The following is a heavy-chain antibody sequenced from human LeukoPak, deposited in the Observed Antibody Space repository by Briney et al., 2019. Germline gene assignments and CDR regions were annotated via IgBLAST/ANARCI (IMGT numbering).Heavy chain of an antibody. J-gene: IGHJ4*02. CDR3: AGAGDTYYYDSSGPCDY. D-gene: IGHD3-22*01. Sequence: SETLSLTYTVSGGSISSSPYYWGWIRQPPGKGLEWIGSIYYSGTTHYNPSLESRVTISVDTSKNQFSLKLSSVTAADTAVYYCAGAGDTYYYDSSGPCDYWGQGTLVTVSS. CDR2: IYYSGTT. CDR1: GGSISSSPYY. V-gene: IGHV4-39*07.